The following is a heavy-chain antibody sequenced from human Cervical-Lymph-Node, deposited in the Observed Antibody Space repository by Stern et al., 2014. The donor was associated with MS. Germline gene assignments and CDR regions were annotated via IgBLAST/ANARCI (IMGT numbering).Heavy chain of an antibody. CDR3: TRAVGGVGRE. CDR1: GYTFTNYY. D-gene: IGHD3-16*01. Sequence: QVQLVQSGPEVKKPGASVMVSCKMSGYTFTNYYIHWVRQAPGQGLEWMGIINPNGIVTASAQKFQGRLTMTRDTSTTTVYMRLITLTSEDTAMYYCTRAVGGVGREWGQGTLVFVSS. CDR2: INPNGIVT. V-gene: IGHV1-46*01. J-gene: IGHJ4*02.